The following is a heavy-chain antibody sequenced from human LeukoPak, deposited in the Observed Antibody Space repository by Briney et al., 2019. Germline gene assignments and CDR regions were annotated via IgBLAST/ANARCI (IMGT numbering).Heavy chain of an antibody. CDR1: GGSISSYY. CDR2: IYYSGST. V-gene: IGHV4-59*01. D-gene: IGHD6-6*01. J-gene: IGHJ6*02. CDR3: ARDLWGSSLYHYYYYGMDV. Sequence: PSETLSLTCTVSGGSISSYYWSWIRQPPGKGLEWFGYIYYSGSTNYNPSLKSRVTISVDTSKNQFSLKLSSVTAADTAVYYCARDLWGSSLYHYYYYGMDVWGQGTTVTVSS.